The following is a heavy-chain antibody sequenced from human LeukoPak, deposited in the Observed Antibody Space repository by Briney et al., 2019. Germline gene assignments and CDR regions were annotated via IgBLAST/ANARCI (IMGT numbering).Heavy chain of an antibody. CDR3: AKDARRTNGWYFFDY. J-gene: IGHJ4*02. V-gene: IGHV3-23*01. CDR1: GFTFSSYA. Sequence: GGSLRLSCAASGFTFSSYAMTWVRQAPGKGLEWVSGISGSGGSTYYADSVKGRFTISRDNSKNTLFLQMNSLRAEDTAVYYCAKDARRTNGWYFFDYWGQGTLVTVSS. D-gene: IGHD6-19*01. CDR2: ISGSGGST.